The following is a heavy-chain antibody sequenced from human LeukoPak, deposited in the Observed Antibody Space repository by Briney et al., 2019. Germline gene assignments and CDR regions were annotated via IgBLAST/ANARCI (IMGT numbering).Heavy chain of an antibody. J-gene: IGHJ4*02. D-gene: IGHD3-22*01. Sequence: SETLSLTCTVSGYSISSGYYWGWIRQPPGKGLEWIGSIYHSGSTYYNPSLKSRVTISVDTSKNQFSLKLSSVTAADTAVYYCARVGSAYYYDSSGYYYFDYWGQGTLVTVSS. CDR3: ARVGSAYYYDSSGYYYFDY. V-gene: IGHV4-38-2*02. CDR2: IYHSGST. CDR1: GYSISSGYY.